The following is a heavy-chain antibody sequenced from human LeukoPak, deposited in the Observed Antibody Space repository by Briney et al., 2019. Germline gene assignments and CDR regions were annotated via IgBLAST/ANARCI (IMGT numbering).Heavy chain of an antibody. CDR3: AKGTHSSSWHWYDP. CDR1: GFIFSDYY. Sequence: TGGSLRLSCAASGFIFSDYYMTWIRQAPGKGLEWLSYIDSSGDVIYYADSVKGRFTISRDNAKNSLYLQMNSLRAEDTAVYYCAKGTHSSSWHWYDPWGQGTLVTVSS. V-gene: IGHV3-11*01. CDR2: IDSSGDVI. D-gene: IGHD6-13*01. J-gene: IGHJ5*02.